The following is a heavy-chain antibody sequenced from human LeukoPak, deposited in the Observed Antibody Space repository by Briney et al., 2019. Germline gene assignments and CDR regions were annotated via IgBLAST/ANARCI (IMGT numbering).Heavy chain of an antibody. Sequence: SETLSLTCAVYGGPFSGYYWSWIRQPPGKGLEWIGEINHSGSTNYNPSLKSRVTISVDTSKNQFSLKLSSVTAADTAVYYCARARYYYDSSGYYPAYYYYGMDVWGQGTTVTVSS. CDR3: ARARYYYDSSGYYPAYYYYGMDV. D-gene: IGHD3-22*01. J-gene: IGHJ6*02. V-gene: IGHV4-34*01. CDR1: GGPFSGYY. CDR2: INHSGST.